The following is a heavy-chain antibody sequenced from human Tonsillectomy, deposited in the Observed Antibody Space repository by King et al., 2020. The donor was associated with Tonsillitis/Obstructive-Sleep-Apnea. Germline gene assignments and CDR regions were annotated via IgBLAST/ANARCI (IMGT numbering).Heavy chain of an antibody. CDR3: ARSEFCYYYHYMDV. CDR2: IYSGDTT. D-gene: IGHD3/OR15-3a*01. V-gene: IGHV3-53*01. CDR1: GFIVRSNY. Sequence: EVQLVESGGGLIPPGGSLRLSCAASGFIVRSNYMSWVRQAPGKGLEWVSVIYSGDTTFYADSVKGRFTISRDNSKNTLYLQMNSLRAEDTAVYYCARSEFCYYYHYMDVWGGGTTVTVSS. J-gene: IGHJ6*03.